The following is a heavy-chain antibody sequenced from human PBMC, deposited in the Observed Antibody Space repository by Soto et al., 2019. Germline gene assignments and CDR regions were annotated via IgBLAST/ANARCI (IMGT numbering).Heavy chain of an antibody. CDR1: GFTFSSYG. J-gene: IGHJ4*02. V-gene: IGHV3-33*01. CDR2: IWYDGSNK. Sequence: QVQLVESGGGVVQPGRSLRLSCAASGFTFSSYGMHWVRQAPGKGLEWVAVIWYDGSNKYYADSVKGRFTISRDNSKNTLYLQMNSLRAEDTAVYYCARESTLLSFGEVHPGYFDYWGQGTLVTVSP. D-gene: IGHD3-10*01. CDR3: ARESTLLSFGEVHPGYFDY.